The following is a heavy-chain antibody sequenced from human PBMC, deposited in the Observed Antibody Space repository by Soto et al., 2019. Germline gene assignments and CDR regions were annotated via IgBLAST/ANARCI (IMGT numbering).Heavy chain of an antibody. V-gene: IGHV4-59*01. CDR3: ASRCVGVFYS. Sequence: QVQLQESGPGLVKPSETLSLTCTVSGGSISSYYWSWIWQPPGMGLEWIGYSDYSGSTSYNPSLRSRATLPGDPCNNQAALKSTSAACAVTAVYCCASRCVGVFYSWGQGTLVSFS. CDR1: GGSISSYY. D-gene: IGHD2-21*01. CDR2: SDYSGST. J-gene: IGHJ5*01.